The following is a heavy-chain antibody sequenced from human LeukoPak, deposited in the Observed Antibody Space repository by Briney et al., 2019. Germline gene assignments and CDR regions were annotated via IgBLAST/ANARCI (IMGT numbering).Heavy chain of an antibody. CDR3: ARGPGSSGGAYVGNY. CDR2: IDGGGSST. V-gene: IGHV3-74*01. Sequence: GGSLRLSCVASGFTFSNHWMHWVRQVPGKGLVWVSRIDGGGSSTSYADSVKGRFSISRDNGENTLYLQMNSLRVEDTAVYYCARGPGSSGGAYVGNYWGHGTLVTVSS. CDR1: GFTFSNHW. J-gene: IGHJ4*01. D-gene: IGHD4-23*01.